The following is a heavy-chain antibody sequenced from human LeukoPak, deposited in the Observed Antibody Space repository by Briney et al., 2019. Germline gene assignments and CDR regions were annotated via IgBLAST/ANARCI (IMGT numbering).Heavy chain of an antibody. CDR1: GGTFSSYA. D-gene: IGHD3-3*01. CDR2: IIPIFGTA. CDR3: ARGPDFWSGYYPPGDY. J-gene: IGHJ4*02. V-gene: IGHV1-69*13. Sequence: ASVKVSCKASGGTFSSYAISWVRQAPGQGLEWMGGIIPIFGTANYAQEFQGRVTITADESTSTAYMELSSLRSEDTAVYYCARGPDFWSGYYPPGDYWGQGTLDTVSS.